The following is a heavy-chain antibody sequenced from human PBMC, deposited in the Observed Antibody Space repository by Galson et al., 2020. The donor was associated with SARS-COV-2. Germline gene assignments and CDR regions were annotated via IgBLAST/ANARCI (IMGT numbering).Heavy chain of an antibody. V-gene: IGHV4-59*01. CDR3: ARDGGGRYFDY. CDR2: IYYSGST. J-gene: IGHJ4*02. Sequence: SETLSLTCTVSGGSISNYYWSWIRQSPGKGLDWIGYIYYSGSTNYNPSLKSRVTISVDTSKNQFALKLRSVTAADTAVYYCARDGGGRYFDYWGQGTLVTVSS. D-gene: IGHD3-16*01. CDR1: GGSISNYY.